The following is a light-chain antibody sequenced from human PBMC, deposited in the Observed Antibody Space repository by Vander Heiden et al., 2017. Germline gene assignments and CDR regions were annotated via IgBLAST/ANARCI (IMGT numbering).Light chain of an antibody. CDR1: QSISSY. J-gene: IGKJ2*01. CDR2: AAS. Sequence: DSQMTQSPSSLSASVGDRVIITCRASQSISSYLNWYQQKPGIAPKLLIYAASSLQSGVPSRFSGSGSGTDFTLTISNLQPEDFATYYCQQSYSTMYTFGQGTKLNIK. V-gene: IGKV1-39*01. CDR3: QQSYSTMYT.